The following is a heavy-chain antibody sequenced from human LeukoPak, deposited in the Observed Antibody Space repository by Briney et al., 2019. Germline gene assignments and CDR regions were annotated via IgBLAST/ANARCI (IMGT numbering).Heavy chain of an antibody. J-gene: IGHJ4*02. D-gene: IGHD6-13*01. CDR2: FSGSST. V-gene: IGHV3-23*01. CDR3: AKGVSSLTFSFDY. Sequence: GGSLRLSCAASGFTFSNYAMSWVRQAPGKGLEWVSSFSGSSTYYAGSVKGRFTISRGNSKNTLYLQMNSLRAEDTAVYYCAKGVSSLTFSFDYWGQGTLVTVSS. CDR1: GFTFSNYA.